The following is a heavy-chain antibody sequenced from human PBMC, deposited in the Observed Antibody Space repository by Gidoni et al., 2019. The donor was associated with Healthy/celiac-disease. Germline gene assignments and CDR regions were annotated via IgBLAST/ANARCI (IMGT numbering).Heavy chain of an antibody. J-gene: IGHJ4*02. D-gene: IGHD3-22*01. Sequence: QVQLVESGGGVVQPGRSLRLSCAASGFTFSSYGMHWVRQAPGKGLEWVAVIGYDGSNKYYADSVKGRFTITRDNSKNTLYLQMNSLRAEDTAVYYCARGMNYDSSGGIDYWGQGTLVTVSS. V-gene: IGHV3-33*01. CDR3: ARGMNYDSSGGIDY. CDR2: IGYDGSNK. CDR1: GFTFSSYG.